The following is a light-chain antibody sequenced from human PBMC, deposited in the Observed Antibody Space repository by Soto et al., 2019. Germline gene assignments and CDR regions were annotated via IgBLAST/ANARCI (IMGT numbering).Light chain of an antibody. CDR3: QQYGNSPYT. Sequence: EIVLTQSPGTLSLSPGEGATLSCMASQSVSSGYLAWYQQKPGQTPRLLIYSASSRATGIPDRFSGSGSGTDFTLTISRLEPEDFAVYYCQQYGNSPYTFGQGPRWIS. V-gene: IGKV3-20*01. CDR1: QSVSSGY. J-gene: IGKJ2*01. CDR2: SAS.